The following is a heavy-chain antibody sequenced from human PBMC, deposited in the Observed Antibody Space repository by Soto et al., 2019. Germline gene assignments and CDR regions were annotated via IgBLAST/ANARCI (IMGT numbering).Heavy chain of an antibody. CDR1: GGSFSGYY. Sequence: QVQLQQWGAGLLKPSETLSLICAVYGGSFSGYYWSWIRQPPGKGLEWIGEINHSGSTNYNPSLTSRVTISVDTSKNQFSLKLSSVTAADTAVYYCARGPRRLLNWFDPWGQGTLVTVSS. CDR3: ARGPRRLLNWFDP. D-gene: IGHD1-1*01. J-gene: IGHJ5*02. V-gene: IGHV4-34*01. CDR2: INHSGST.